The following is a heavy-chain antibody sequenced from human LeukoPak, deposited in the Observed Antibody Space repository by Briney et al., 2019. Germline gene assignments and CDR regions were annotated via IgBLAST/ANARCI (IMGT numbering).Heavy chain of an antibody. V-gene: IGHV6-1*01. J-gene: IGHJ5*02. Sequence: SQTLSLTCAISRDSVSSNRSSWNWIRQSPSRGLEWLGRTYYRSKWYNDYALSVKSRITINPDTSRNQFSLQLDSVTPGDTAVYYCTRGSWFDPWGQGTLITVSS. CDR2: TYYRSKWYN. CDR3: TRGSWFDP. D-gene: IGHD3-10*01. CDR1: RDSVSSNRSS.